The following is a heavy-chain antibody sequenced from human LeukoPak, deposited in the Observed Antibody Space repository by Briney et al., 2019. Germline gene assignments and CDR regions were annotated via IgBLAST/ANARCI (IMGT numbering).Heavy chain of an antibody. D-gene: IGHD6-19*01. CDR3: RAAVAGDYFDP. CDR1: GFTLSGAA. CDR2: IRSKADSYTT. J-gene: IGHJ2*01. V-gene: IGHV3-73*01. Sequence: GGSLRVSCAASGFTLSGAAMHWVRQASGKGLERLGRIRSKADSYTTAYAASVKGRFTFSRDDSKNTAYLQMNSLKTEDTAVYYCRAAVAGDYFDPWGRGTLVTVSS.